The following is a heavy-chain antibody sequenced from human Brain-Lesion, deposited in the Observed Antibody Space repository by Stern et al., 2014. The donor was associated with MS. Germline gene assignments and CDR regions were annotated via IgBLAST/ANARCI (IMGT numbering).Heavy chain of an antibody. Sequence: EVQLLESGGGLVQPGGSLRLSCAASGFSFSTYAMSWVRPTPGKGLQRVSVISGRGGPTSYADSVKGRVTISRDNSKNPLYLQMDSLRADDTAVYYCAKWPHHIAVAGTRYFQHWGQGTLVTVSS. CDR2: ISGRGGPT. V-gene: IGHV3-23*01. J-gene: IGHJ1*01. D-gene: IGHD6-19*01. CDR1: GFSFSTYA. CDR3: AKWPHHIAVAGTRYFQH.